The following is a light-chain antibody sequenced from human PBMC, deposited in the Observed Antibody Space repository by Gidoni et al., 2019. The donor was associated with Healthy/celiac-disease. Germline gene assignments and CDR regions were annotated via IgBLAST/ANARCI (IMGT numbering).Light chain of an antibody. J-gene: IGKJ2*01. Sequence: EIVLTQSPATLSWSPGERATLSCRASQRVSSYLAWYQQNPGQAPRLLLYDASNRATGIPARFSGSGSGTDFTLTISSLEPEDFAVYYCQQRSNWPPYTFGQGTKLEIK. CDR2: DAS. CDR1: QRVSSY. CDR3: QQRSNWPPYT. V-gene: IGKV3-11*01.